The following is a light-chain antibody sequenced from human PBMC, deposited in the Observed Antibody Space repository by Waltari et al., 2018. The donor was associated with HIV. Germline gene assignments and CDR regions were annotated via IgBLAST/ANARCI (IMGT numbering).Light chain of an antibody. Sequence: DIQMTQSPSSLSASVGDRVTITCRTSQRIGSYLNWFQQKSGKPPKLLIHDASVLEVGVPSRFSGSGSGRDFSLIIDGLQQEDFATYYCQQTYNVHRTFGQGT. V-gene: IGKV1-39*01. J-gene: IGKJ1*01. CDR3: QQTYNVHRT. CDR2: DAS. CDR1: QRIGSY.